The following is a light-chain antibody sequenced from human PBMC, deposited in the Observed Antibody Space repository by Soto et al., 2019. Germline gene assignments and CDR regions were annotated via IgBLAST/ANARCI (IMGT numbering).Light chain of an antibody. CDR2: YDD. Sequence: QAVLTQPPSVSAAPRQRVTISCSGGSSNIGNNAVNWYQQVPGKAPKLLIHYDDRVASGVSDRVSGSKSGTSASLAISGLQSDDEAYYYCAAWDDSLNGPVFGGGTKLTVL. V-gene: IGLV1-36*01. J-gene: IGLJ3*02. CDR1: SSNIGNNA. CDR3: AAWDDSLNGPV.